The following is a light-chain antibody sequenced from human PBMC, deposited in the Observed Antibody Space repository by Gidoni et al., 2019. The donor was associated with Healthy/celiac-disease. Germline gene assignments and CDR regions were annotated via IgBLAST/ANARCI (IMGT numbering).Light chain of an antibody. V-gene: IGKV4-1*01. CDR1: QSVLYSSNKKKY. Sequence: DIVMTQSTDSMAVSLGERATINCKSSQSVLYSSNKKKYLAWYQQKPGQPPKLLIYWASTRESGVPDRFSGSGSGTDFTLTISSLQAEDVAVYYCQQYYSTPYTFGQGTKLEIK. CDR2: WAS. CDR3: QQYYSTPYT. J-gene: IGKJ2*01.